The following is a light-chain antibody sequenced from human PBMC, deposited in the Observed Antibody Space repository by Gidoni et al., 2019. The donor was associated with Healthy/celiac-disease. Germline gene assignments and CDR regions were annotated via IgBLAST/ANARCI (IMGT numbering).Light chain of an antibody. CDR1: QSISSY. J-gene: IGKJ1*01. Sequence: DIQMTQSPSSLSASVGVRVTITCRASQSISSYLNWYQQKPGKAPKLLIYAASSLQSGVPSRFSGRGSGTDFTLTISSLQPEDFATYYCQQSYSTLGTFGQGTKVEIK. V-gene: IGKV1-39*01. CDR3: QQSYSTLGT. CDR2: AAS.